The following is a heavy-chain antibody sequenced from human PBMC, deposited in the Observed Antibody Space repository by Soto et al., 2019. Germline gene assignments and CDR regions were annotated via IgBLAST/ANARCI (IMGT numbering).Heavy chain of an antibody. CDR2: ISGSGGST. D-gene: IGHD4-17*01. Sequence: PGGTLRLSCAAYGLTLSSYAMSWVRQAPGKGLEWVSAISGSGGSTYYADSVKGRFTISRDNSKNTLYLQMNSLRAEDTAVYYCAKYPQRYGDYRKAFDFCRQGSKDTVSS. CDR3: AKYPQRYGDYRKAFDF. J-gene: IGHJ3*01. V-gene: IGHV3-23*01. CDR1: GLTLSSYA.